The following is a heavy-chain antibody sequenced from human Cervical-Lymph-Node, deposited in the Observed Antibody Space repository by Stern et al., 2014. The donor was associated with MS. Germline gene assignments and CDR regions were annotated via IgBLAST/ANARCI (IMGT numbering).Heavy chain of an antibody. CDR1: GGSISPNY. CDR2: VYHTGRT. V-gene: IGHV4-59*12. J-gene: IGHJ3*01. D-gene: IGHD6-19*01. Sequence: QLQLQEPGPGLVKPSETLSLSCSVSGGSISPNYWSWVRQAPGKGLEWLGHVYHTGRTDYNPPLKTRVTISVDLAKNTFSLNLTSVTAADTAIYFCTRKGVAVRDAFDVWGQGTMAIVSS. CDR3: TRKGVAVRDAFDV.